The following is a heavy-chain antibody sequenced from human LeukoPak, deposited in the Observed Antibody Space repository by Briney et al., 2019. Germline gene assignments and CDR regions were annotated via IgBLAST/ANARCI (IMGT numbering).Heavy chain of an antibody. CDR3: ARGLGSGYDYYFDY. CDR2: INHSGST. CDR1: GGSFSGYY. J-gene: IGHJ4*02. D-gene: IGHD5-12*01. Sequence: SETLSLTCAVYGGSFSGYYWSWIRQPPGKGLEWIGEINHSGSTNYNPSLKSRVTISVDTSKNQFSLKLSSVTAADTAVYYCARGLGSGYDYYFDYWGQGTLVTVSS. V-gene: IGHV4-34*01.